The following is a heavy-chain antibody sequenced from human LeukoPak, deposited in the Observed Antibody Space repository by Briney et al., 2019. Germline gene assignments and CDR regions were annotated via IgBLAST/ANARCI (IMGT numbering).Heavy chain of an antibody. Sequence: GGSLRLSCAASGFTFSGSGMEWVRQASGKGLEWVGRIRSKADSYSTAYAASVKGRFTISRDESKNTAYLQMNSLKTDDTAVYYCGRLGSSYELDYWGQGTLVTVSS. V-gene: IGHV3-73*01. J-gene: IGHJ4*02. D-gene: IGHD3-10*01. CDR1: GFTFSGSG. CDR3: GRLGSSYELDY. CDR2: IRSKADSYST.